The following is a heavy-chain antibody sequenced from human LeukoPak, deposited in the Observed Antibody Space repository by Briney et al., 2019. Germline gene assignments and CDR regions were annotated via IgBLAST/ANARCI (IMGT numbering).Heavy chain of an antibody. V-gene: IGHV4-61*02. Sequence: SQTLPLTCTVSGGSISSGSYYWSWIRQPAGKGLEWIGRIYTSGSTNYNPSLKSRVTISVDTSKNQFSLKLSSVTAADTAVYYCARGRIAARHNWFDPWGQGTLVTVSS. CDR3: ARGRIAARHNWFDP. J-gene: IGHJ5*02. CDR2: IYTSGST. D-gene: IGHD6-6*01. CDR1: GGSISSGSYY.